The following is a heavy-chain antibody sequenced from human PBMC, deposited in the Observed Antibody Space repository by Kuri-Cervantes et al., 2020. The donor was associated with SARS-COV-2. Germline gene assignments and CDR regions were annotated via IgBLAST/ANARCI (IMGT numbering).Heavy chain of an antibody. CDR2: INHSGST. CDR3: ARHVWNTGYSSSWYDF. CDR1: GFTFSSYA. D-gene: IGHD6-13*01. J-gene: IGHJ4*02. V-gene: IGHV4-34*01. Sequence: ESLKISCAASGFTFSSYAMSWVRQAPGKGLEWIGEINHSGSTNYNPSLKSRVTISVDTSKNQFSLRLSSVTAADTAVYYCARHVWNTGYSSSWYDFGGQGTMVTVSS.